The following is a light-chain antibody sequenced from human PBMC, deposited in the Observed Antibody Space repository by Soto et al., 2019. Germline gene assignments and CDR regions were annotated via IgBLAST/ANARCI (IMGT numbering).Light chain of an antibody. CDR2: SNN. Sequence: QSVLTQPPSTSGTPGQRVTISCSGSSSNIGSNYVSWYQQLPGTAPKLLIYSNNQRPSGAPERFSGSKSGTSASLAIRGLRSEDEAEYYCTAWDDSLSGYVFGNGTKVT. CDR3: TAWDDSLSGYV. CDR1: SSNIGSNY. J-gene: IGLJ1*01. V-gene: IGLV1-47*02.